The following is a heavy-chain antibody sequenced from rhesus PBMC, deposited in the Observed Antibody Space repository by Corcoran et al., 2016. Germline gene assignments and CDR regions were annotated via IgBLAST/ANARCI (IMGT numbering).Heavy chain of an antibody. CDR1: GGSISSSNW. CDR2: ISGSSVST. Sequence: QVQLQESGPGLVKPSETLSLTCAVSGGSISSSNWWSWIRQPPGKGLEWIGYISGSSVSTYYNPSLKSRVTISTDTSKNQFSLKLSSVTAADTAVYYCARGFGWATVATLDYWGQGVLVTVSS. V-gene: IGHV4-65*01. D-gene: IGHD4-29*01. J-gene: IGHJ4*01. CDR3: ARGFGWATVATLDY.